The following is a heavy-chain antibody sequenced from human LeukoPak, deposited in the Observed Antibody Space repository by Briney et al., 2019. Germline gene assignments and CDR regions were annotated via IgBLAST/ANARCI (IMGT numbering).Heavy chain of an antibody. D-gene: IGHD1-20*01. CDR2: ISYDGSNK. CDR1: GFTFSSYA. Sequence: GRSLRLSCAASGFTFSSYAMHWVRQAPGKGLEWVAVISYDGSNKYYADSVKGRFTISRDNSKNTLYLQMNSLRAEDTAVYYCARASYNWNVGYYYYYYYMDVWGKGTTVTVSS. V-gene: IGHV3-30*04. CDR3: ARASYNWNVGYYYYYYYMDV. J-gene: IGHJ6*03.